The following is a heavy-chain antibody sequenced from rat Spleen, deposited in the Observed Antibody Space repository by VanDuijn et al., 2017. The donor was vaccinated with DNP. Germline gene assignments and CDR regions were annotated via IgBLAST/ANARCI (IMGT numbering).Heavy chain of an antibody. CDR2: ISYDGSST. D-gene: IGHD2-2*01. CDR3: TRARIRRFDY. Sequence: EVQLVESGGGPVQPGRSLTLSCVASGFIFSNYWMTWIRQAPGKGLEWVATISYDGSSTNYRDSVKGRFTISRDNAKSTLYLQMNSLRSEDTATYYCTRARIRRFDYWGQGVMVTVSS. V-gene: IGHV5-31*01. CDR1: GFIFSNYW. J-gene: IGHJ2*01.